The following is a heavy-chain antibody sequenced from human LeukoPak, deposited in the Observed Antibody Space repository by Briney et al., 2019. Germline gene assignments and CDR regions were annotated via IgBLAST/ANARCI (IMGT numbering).Heavy chain of an antibody. Sequence: SETLSLTCTVSSGSISGYYWTWIRQPPGKGLEWIGNIFYSGSTNYNPSLKSRVTISLDTSKKQFSLKLTSVTAADTAVYYCARQSHGGGYYFFGYWGQGTLVAVSS. D-gene: IGHD1-26*01. CDR1: SGSISGYY. CDR3: ARQSHGGGYYFFGY. CDR2: IFYSGST. J-gene: IGHJ4*02. V-gene: IGHV4-59*08.